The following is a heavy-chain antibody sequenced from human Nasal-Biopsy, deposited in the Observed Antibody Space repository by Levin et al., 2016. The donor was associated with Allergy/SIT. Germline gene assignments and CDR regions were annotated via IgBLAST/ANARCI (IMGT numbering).Heavy chain of an antibody. CDR1: GYSFTSDW. Sequence: KVSCKASGYSFTSDWIAWVRQTPGSGLEWMGLIYPGASITRYSPSFQGLVTISADRSINTAYLQWSSLNVSDTATYFCSRKISYSGQWLAEGRFDPWGQGTLVIVSS. V-gene: IGHV5-51*01. J-gene: IGHJ5*02. D-gene: IGHD6-19*01. CDR3: SRKISYSGQWLAEGRFDP. CDR2: IYPGASIT.